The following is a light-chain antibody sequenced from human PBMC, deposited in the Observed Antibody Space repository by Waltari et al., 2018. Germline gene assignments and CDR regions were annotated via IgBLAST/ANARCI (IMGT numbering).Light chain of an antibody. J-gene: IGKJ2*01. CDR1: QDITNY. V-gene: IGKV1-33*01. Sequence: DIQMTQSPSSLSASVGDRVTITCQASQDITNYLNWYQQKPGKAPKPLIYDASNLETGVPSRFSGSGSGTDFTFTISSLQPEDIATYYCQHFDNVPYTFGQGTKLEIK. CDR3: QHFDNVPYT. CDR2: DAS.